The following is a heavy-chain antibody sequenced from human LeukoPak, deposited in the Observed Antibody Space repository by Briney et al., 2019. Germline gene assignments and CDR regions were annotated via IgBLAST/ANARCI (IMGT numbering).Heavy chain of an antibody. CDR1: GGSISSYY. CDR3: ARGGTAVIAPYAFDI. Sequence: SETLSLTCTASGGSISSYYWSWIRQPPGKGLEWIGYIYYSGSTNCNPSVKSRVAMSVDTSKKQFSLKLSSLTAADTAVYYCARGGTAVIAPYAFDIWGQGTMVTVSS. J-gene: IGHJ3*02. CDR2: IYYSGST. D-gene: IGHD4-23*01. V-gene: IGHV4-59*01.